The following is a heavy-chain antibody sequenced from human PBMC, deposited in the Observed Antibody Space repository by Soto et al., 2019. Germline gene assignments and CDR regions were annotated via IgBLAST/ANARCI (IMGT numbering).Heavy chain of an antibody. CDR2: IYYSGST. J-gene: IGHJ3*02. CDR1: GGSISSGGYY. CDR3: ARALILTGYYIHDAFDI. V-gene: IGHV4-61*08. D-gene: IGHD3-9*01. Sequence: SETLSLTCTVSGGSISSGGYYWSWIRQHPGKGLEWIGYIYYSGSTNYNPSLKSRVTISVDTSKNQFSLKLSSVTAADTAVYYCARALILTGYYIHDAFDIWGQGTMVT.